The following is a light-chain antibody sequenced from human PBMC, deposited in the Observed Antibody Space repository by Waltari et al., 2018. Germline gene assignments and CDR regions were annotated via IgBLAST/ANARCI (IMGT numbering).Light chain of an antibody. CDR1: SSNIGRTS. J-gene: IGLJ3*02. CDR3: AAWDDSLNAWI. V-gene: IGLV1-44*01. CDR2: RGD. Sequence: QSLLTQPPSISGAPGPRVTISCSGGSSNIGRTSVNWYEQVPGTAPKLLIFRGDQRPSGGSDRFSGSKSGTSASLTITGLLSADEADYICAAWDDSLNAWIFGGGTRLTVL.